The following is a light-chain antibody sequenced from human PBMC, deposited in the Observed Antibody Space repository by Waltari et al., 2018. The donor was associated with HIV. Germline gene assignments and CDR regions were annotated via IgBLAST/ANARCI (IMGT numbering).Light chain of an antibody. CDR1: SSNIENNA. V-gene: IGLV1-36*01. CDR2: YDD. Sequence: QSVLTQPPSVSEAPSQRVTISCSGSSSNIENNAVNWYQQVPGKAPKLLIYYDDLLSSGVSDRFSGSKSGTSASLAIRGLQSEDEADYYCAAWDDSLNGYVFGSGTKVTVL. CDR3: AAWDDSLNGYV. J-gene: IGLJ1*01.